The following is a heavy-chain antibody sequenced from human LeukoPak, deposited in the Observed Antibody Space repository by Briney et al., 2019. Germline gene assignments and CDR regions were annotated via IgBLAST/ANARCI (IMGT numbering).Heavy chain of an antibody. CDR2: ITNSGETI. J-gene: IGHJ4*02. V-gene: IGHV3-48*03. D-gene: IGHD3-16*01. CDR1: GFTFSSHE. CDR3: AVTGLIDH. Sequence: GGSLRLSCAASGFTFSSHEMSWVRQAPGKGLEWISYITNSGETIYYADSVKGRFTISRDNAKNSLYLQMNSLRVEDTAVYYCAVTGLIDHWGQGTLVNVSS.